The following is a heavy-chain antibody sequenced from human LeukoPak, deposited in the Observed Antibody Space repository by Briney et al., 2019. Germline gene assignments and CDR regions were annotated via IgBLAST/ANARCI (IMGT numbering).Heavy chain of an antibody. D-gene: IGHD6-19*01. CDR1: GFSFNSYA. J-gene: IGHJ6*02. CDR3: ANQPGLYDSGWSWTYHFFGVDV. Sequence: GGSLRLSCAASGFSFNSYAMSWVRQAPGKGLEWVSAVSGRGERTYYADFVQGRFSTSRDNSKDTVYLQMNSLRAGDTAIYYCANQPGLYDSGWSWTYHFFGVDVWGQGTTVTVSS. CDR2: VSGRGERT. V-gene: IGHV3-23*01.